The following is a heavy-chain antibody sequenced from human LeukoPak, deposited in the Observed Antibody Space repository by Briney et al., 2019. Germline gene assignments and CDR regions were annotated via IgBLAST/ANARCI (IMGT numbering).Heavy chain of an antibody. Sequence: SGGSLRLSCAASGFTFSSYAMSWVRQAPGKGLEWVSAISGSGDSTYHADSVKGRFTISRDNSKNTLYLQMNSLRAEDTAVYYCAKPPGAIVVPAAIYWGQGTLVTVSS. V-gene: IGHV3-23*01. D-gene: IGHD2-2*01. CDR1: GFTFSSYA. CDR3: AKPPGAIVVPAAIY. CDR2: ISGSGDST. J-gene: IGHJ4*02.